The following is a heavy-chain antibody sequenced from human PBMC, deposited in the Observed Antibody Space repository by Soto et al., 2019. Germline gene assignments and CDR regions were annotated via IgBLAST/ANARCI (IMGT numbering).Heavy chain of an antibody. J-gene: IGHJ4*01. CDR1: GFSLSTSGVG. CDR2: IYWDDGK. CDR3: EHTPYYYGSGNNYFDY. D-gene: IGHD3-10*01. Sequence: QITLKESGPTLVKPTQTLTLTCTFSGFSLSTSGVGVGWIRQPPGKALELLALIYWDDGKPYSPSLKSRLTITKDTSNNPSVLTMTNMVTVNTASYYCEHTPYYYGSGNNYFDYWGHGTLVTVST. V-gene: IGHV2-5*02.